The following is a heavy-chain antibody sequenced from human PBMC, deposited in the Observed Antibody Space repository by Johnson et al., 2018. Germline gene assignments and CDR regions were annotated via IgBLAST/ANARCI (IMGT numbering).Heavy chain of an antibody. CDR1: GFTFSSYW. CDR3: ARGGYDDAFEI. J-gene: IGHJ3*02. V-gene: IGHV3-7*01. Sequence: VQLVESGGGLVKPGGSLRLSCAASGFTFSSYWMSWVRQAPGKGLEWVATIKQDGSEKYYVDSVKGRFTISRDNAKNTVYLQRNSRRAEETAGYSCARGGYDDAFEIWGQGTMVTVSS. CDR2: IKQDGSEK. D-gene: IGHD5-12*01.